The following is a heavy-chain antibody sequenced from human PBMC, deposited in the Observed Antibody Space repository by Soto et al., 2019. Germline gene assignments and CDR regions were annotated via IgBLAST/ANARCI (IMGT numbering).Heavy chain of an antibody. CDR1: GYTFTGYY. J-gene: IGHJ5*02. CDR2: INPNSGGT. Sequence: ASVKVSCKASGYTFTGYYMHWVRQAPGQGLEWMGWINPNSGGTNYAQKFQGRVTMTRDTSISTAYMELSRLRSDDTAVYYCARAHPPPPWDSSGWSRWFDPWGQGXLVTVYS. V-gene: IGHV1-2*02. CDR3: ARAHPPPPWDSSGWSRWFDP. D-gene: IGHD6-19*01.